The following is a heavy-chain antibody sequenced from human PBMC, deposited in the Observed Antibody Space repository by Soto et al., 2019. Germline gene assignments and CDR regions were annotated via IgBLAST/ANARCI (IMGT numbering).Heavy chain of an antibody. CDR2: INHSGST. D-gene: IGHD3-10*01. V-gene: IGHV4-34*01. J-gene: IGHJ5*02. Sequence: QVQLQQWGAGLLKPSETLSLTCAVYGGSFSGYYWSWIRQPPGKGLEWIGEINHSGSTNYNPSLKSRVTISVDTSKNQFSLKMSSVTAADTAMYYCARDRHYYGSGTPFDPWGQGTLVTVSS. CDR3: ARDRHYYGSGTPFDP. CDR1: GGSFSGYY.